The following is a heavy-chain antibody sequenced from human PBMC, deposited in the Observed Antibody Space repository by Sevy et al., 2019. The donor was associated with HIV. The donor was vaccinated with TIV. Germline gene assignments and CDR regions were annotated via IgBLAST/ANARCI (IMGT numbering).Heavy chain of an antibody. V-gene: IGHV1-69*13. J-gene: IGHJ4*02. CDR3: ARDGTVHCSSTSCPLDY. CDR2: IIPIFGTA. CDR1: GGTFSSYA. Sequence: ASVKVSCKASGGTFSSYAISWVRQAPGQGLEWMGGIIPIFGTANYAQKFQGRVTITADESTSTAYMELSSLRSEDTAVYYCARDGTVHCSSTSCPLDYWGQGTLVTVSS. D-gene: IGHD2-2*01.